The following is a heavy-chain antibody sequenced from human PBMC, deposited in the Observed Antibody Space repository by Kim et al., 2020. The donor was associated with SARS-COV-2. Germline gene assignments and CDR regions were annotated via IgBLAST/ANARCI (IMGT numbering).Heavy chain of an antibody. CDR2: ISSSSSYI. D-gene: IGHD4-17*01. CDR1: GFTFSSYS. Sequence: GGSLRLSCAASGFTFSSYSMNWVRQAPGKGLEWVSSISSSSSYIYYADSVKGRFTISRDNAKNSLYLQMNSLRAEDTAVYYCAGFGDLAGYYYYGMDVWGQGTTVTVSS. J-gene: IGHJ6*02. V-gene: IGHV3-21*01. CDR3: AGFGDLAGYYYYGMDV.